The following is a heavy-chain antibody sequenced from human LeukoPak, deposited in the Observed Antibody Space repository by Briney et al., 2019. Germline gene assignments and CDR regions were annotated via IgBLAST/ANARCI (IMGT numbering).Heavy chain of an antibody. CDR1: GGSISSSSYY. D-gene: IGHD3-22*01. V-gene: IGHV4-39*07. CDR2: IYYSGST. CDR3: ARDQFGGLHITMIVVTNAFDI. Sequence: SETPSLTCTVSGGSISSSSYYWGWIRQPPGTGLEWIGSIYYSGSTYYNPSLKSRVTISVDTSKNQFSLKLSSVTAADTAVYYCARDQFGGLHITMIVVTNAFDIWGQGTMVTVSS. J-gene: IGHJ3*02.